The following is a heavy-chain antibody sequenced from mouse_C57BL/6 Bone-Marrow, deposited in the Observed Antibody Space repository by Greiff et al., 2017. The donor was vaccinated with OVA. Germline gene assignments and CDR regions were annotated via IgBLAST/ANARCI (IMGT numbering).Heavy chain of an antibody. Sequence: VQLQQSGAELVRPGASVKLSCTASGFNIKDDYMHWVKQRPEQGLEWIGWIDPENGDTEYASKFQGKATITADTSSNTAYLQLSSLTSEDPAVYSCTTPRGNYDFDYWGQGTTLTVSS. CDR1: GFNIKDDY. CDR3: TTPRGNYDFDY. D-gene: IGHD2-1*01. J-gene: IGHJ2*01. V-gene: IGHV14-4*01. CDR2: IDPENGDT.